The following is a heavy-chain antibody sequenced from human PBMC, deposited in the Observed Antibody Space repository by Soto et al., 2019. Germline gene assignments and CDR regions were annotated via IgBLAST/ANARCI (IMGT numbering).Heavy chain of an antibody. CDR2: ISYDGIDK. J-gene: IGHJ4*02. CDR1: GFTFSSFG. CDR3: AKDLREMATIRPDY. D-gene: IGHD5-12*01. V-gene: IGHV3-30*18. Sequence: QVQLVESGGGVVQPGTSLRLSCAASGFTFSSFGIHWVRQAPGKGLEWVAVISYDGIDKNYGDSVKGRFTISRENSKNMGYLQMNSLRIGDTAVYHCAKDLREMATIRPDYWGQGALVAVSS.